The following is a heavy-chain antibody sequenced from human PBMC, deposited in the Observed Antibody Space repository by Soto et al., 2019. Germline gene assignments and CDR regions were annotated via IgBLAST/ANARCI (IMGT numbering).Heavy chain of an antibody. Sequence: EVQLVESGGGLVQPGGSLRLSCAASGLIVSSTYMSWVRQAPGKGLEWVSVISIGGDTHYADSVKGRFSLSRDISNNTLHLQMSSLRVEDTAVYYCAREPRYCSGGSCSITGDAFDIWGQGTMVTVSS. J-gene: IGHJ3*02. V-gene: IGHV3-66*01. CDR1: GLIVSSTY. D-gene: IGHD2-15*01. CDR3: AREPRYCSGGSCSITGDAFDI. CDR2: ISIGGDT.